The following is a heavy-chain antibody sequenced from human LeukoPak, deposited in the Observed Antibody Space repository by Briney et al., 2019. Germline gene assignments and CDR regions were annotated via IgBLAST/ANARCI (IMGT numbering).Heavy chain of an antibody. CDR2: MYYSGSN. J-gene: IGHJ5*02. Sequence: SETLSLTCTVSGGSISSGDYYWSWIRQPPGKGLEWIAYMYYSGSNYYNPSLKSRVTMSADTSKNQLSLKLSSVTAADTAVYYCARPYYYDSRIDPWGQGILVTVSS. CDR1: GGSISSGDYY. D-gene: IGHD3-22*01. V-gene: IGHV4-30-4*01. CDR3: ARPYYYDSRIDP.